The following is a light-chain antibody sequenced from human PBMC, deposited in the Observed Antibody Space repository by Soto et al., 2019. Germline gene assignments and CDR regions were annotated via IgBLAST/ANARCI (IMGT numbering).Light chain of an antibody. CDR3: QQYNSWWT. CDR1: QSISSW. CDR2: KAS. J-gene: IGKJ1*01. Sequence: DIQMTQSPSTLSASGGDRVTITCRASQSISSWLAWYQQKPGKAPKLLIYKASSLESGVPSRFSGSGSGTEFTLTISSLQPDDFATYYCQQYNSWWTFGQGTKVEIK. V-gene: IGKV1-5*03.